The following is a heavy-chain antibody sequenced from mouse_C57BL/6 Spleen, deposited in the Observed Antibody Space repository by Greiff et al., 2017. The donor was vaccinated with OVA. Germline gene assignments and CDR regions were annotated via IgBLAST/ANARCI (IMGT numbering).Heavy chain of an antibody. CDR1: GFSFTSYG. J-gene: IGHJ1*03. CDR3: ARSHYGSSYGYFDV. Sequence: QVQLQQSGPGLVQPSQSLSITCTVSGFSFTSYGVHWVRQSPGKGLEWLGVIWSGGSTDYYAAFISRLSICKDNSKSQVFFKMNSLQAEDTAIYYCARSHYGSSYGYFDVWGTGTTVTVSA. CDR2: IWSGGST. V-gene: IGHV2-2*01. D-gene: IGHD1-1*01.